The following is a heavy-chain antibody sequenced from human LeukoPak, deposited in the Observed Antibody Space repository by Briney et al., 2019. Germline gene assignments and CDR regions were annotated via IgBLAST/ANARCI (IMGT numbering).Heavy chain of an antibody. CDR3: ARDNWNDPGLDY. D-gene: IGHD1-20*01. V-gene: IGHV3-30-3*01. Sequence: GGSLRLSCAASGFTFSSYAMHWVRQAPGKGLEWVAVISYDGSNKYYADSVKGRFTISRDNSKNTLYLQMNSLRAEDTAVYYCARDNWNDPGLDYWGQGTLVTVSS. CDR2: ISYDGSNK. CDR1: GFTFSSYA. J-gene: IGHJ4*02.